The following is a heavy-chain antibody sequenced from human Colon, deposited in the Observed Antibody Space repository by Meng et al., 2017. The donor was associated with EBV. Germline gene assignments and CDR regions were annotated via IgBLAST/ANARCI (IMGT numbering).Heavy chain of an antibody. CDR2: ISGSGLST. CDR3: ATALY. D-gene: IGHD2-15*01. V-gene: IGHV3-23*04. J-gene: IGHJ4*02. CDR1: GLTFSSSA. Sequence: EVQLVESGGGLVQPGGSLSLSCAASGLTFSSSALSWVRQAPGRGLEWVSTISGSGLSTYYADSVKGRFTISRDNSKNTLYLQMNSLRAEDTALYYCATALYWGQGTLVTVSS.